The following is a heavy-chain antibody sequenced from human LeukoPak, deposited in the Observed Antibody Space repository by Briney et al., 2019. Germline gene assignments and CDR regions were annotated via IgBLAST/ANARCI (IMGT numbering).Heavy chain of an antibody. CDR3: VKGEWGDY. V-gene: IGHV3-23*01. CDR1: GFTFSSYA. D-gene: IGHD1-26*01. Sequence: GGSLRLSCAASGFTFSSYAMSWVRQAPGKGLEWVSGISGSGGSTYYADSVKGRFTISRDNSKNTLFVQMNSLRAEDTAVYYCVKGEWGDYWGQGTLVTVSS. CDR2: ISGSGGST. J-gene: IGHJ4*02.